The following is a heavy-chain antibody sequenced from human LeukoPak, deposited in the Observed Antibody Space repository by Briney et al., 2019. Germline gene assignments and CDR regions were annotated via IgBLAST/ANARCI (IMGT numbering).Heavy chain of an antibody. CDR3: ARAGAFDI. CDR1: GFTFSSYA. CDR2: INHSGST. J-gene: IGHJ3*02. V-gene: IGHV4-34*01. Sequence: SGGSLRLSCAASGFTFSSYAMSWIRQPPGKGLEWIGEINHSGSTNYNPSLKSRVTISVDTSKNQFSLKLSSVTAADTAVYYCARAGAFDIWAKGKMVTVSS.